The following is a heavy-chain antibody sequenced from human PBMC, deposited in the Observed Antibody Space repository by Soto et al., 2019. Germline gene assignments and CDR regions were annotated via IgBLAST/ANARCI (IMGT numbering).Heavy chain of an antibody. CDR2: IHYSGST. D-gene: IGHD3-16*01. J-gene: IGHJ4*02. CDR3: ARRYGGNFDY. Sequence: SETLSLTCTVSGGSISSYSWSWIRQPPGKGLEWIGYIHYSGSTNYNPSLKSRVTISVDTSKNQFSLKLSSVTAADTAVYYCARRYGGNFDYWGQGTLVTVSS. CDR1: GGSISSYS. V-gene: IGHV4-59*01.